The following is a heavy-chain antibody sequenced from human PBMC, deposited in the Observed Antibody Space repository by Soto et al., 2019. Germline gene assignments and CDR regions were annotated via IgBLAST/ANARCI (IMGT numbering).Heavy chain of an antibody. Sequence: GGSLRLSCAASGFTFSSYLMSWVRQAPGKGLEWVANIKQDGSEKYYVDSVKGRFTISRDNAKNSLYLQMNRLRAEDTAVYYCARVSWREKYGTDFRGQTTTVTVSS. V-gene: IGHV3-7*03. CDR1: GFTFSSYL. CDR3: ARVSWREKYGTDF. CDR2: IKQDGSEK. J-gene: IGHJ6*01.